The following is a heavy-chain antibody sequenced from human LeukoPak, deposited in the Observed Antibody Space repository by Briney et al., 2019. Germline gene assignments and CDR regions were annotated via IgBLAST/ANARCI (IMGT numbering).Heavy chain of an antibody. CDR3: ARHGGITIFGVAQPGGAFDI. J-gene: IGHJ3*02. CDR2: ITPVFGRT. D-gene: IGHD3-3*01. V-gene: IGHV1-69*05. Sequence: SVKVSCKASGGTFSSYAISWVRQAPGQGLEWMGGITPVFGRTDYAQNFQGRVTIRTDESTSTAYMELSSLRSEDTAVYYCARHGGITIFGVAQPGGAFDIWGQGTMVTVSS. CDR1: GGTFSSYA.